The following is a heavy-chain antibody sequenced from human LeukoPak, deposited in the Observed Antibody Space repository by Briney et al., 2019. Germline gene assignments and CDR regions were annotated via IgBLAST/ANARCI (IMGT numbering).Heavy chain of an antibody. D-gene: IGHD3-3*01. CDR3: ARPSFWSGYCGY. CDR2: MNPNSGNT. J-gene: IGHJ4*02. V-gene: IGHV1-8*02. CDR1: GYTFTSYG. Sequence: ASVKVSCKASGYTFTSYGISWVRQAPGQGLEWMGWMNPNSGNTGYAQKFQGRVTMTRNTSISTAYMELSSLRSEDTAVYYCARPSFWSGYCGYWGQGTLVTVSS.